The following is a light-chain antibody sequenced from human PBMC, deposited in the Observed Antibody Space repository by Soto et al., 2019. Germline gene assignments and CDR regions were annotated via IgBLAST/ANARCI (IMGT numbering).Light chain of an antibody. CDR3: SSYTSRSTLEV. J-gene: IGLJ1*01. CDR2: EVS. Sequence: LTQPASVSGPPGQSITISCTGTSSDVGGYNYVSCYQQHPGKAAKLMIYEVSNRPSGVANRFSGSKSGNTASLTISGLQAEDAADYYCSSYTSRSTLEVFGTGTKVTVL. CDR1: SSDVGGYNY. V-gene: IGLV2-14*01.